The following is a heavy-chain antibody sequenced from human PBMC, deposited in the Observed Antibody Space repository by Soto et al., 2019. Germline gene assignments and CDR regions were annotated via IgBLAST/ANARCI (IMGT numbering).Heavy chain of an antibody. V-gene: IGHV3-33*01. D-gene: IGHD3-22*01. CDR3: ASNNVYYYDSSGYLN. CDR2: IWYDGSNK. Sequence: GGSLRLSCAASGFTFSSYGMHWVRQAPGKGLEWVAVIWYDGSNKYYADSVKGRFTISRDNSKNTLYLQMNSLRAEDTAVYYCASNNVYYYDSSGYLNWGQGTLVTVSS. CDR1: GFTFSSYG. J-gene: IGHJ4*02.